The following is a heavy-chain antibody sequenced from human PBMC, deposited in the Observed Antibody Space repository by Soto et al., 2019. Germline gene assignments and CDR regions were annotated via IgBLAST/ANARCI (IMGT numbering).Heavy chain of an antibody. CDR3: ASWLLWFGELLSAGYFDY. CDR2: IKKDGSEK. V-gene: IGHV3-7*01. Sequence: GGSLILSCTASGFTFSRNWMSWVRPAPGKGLEWVANIKKDGSEKYYVDSVKGRFTISRDNAKNSLYLQMNSLRAEDTAVYYCASWLLWFGELLSAGYFDYWGQGTPVTVS. D-gene: IGHD3-10*01. CDR1: GFTFSRNW. J-gene: IGHJ4*02.